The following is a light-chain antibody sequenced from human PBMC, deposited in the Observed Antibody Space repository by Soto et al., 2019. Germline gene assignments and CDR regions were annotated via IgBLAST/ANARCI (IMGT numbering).Light chain of an antibody. V-gene: IGKV3-11*01. CDR3: QHRSNWPSIT. CDR2: DVS. CDR1: QSVGSY. Sequence: EIVMTPSPATLTVSPEEIATLSCRASQSVGSYLAWYQQKPGQAPRLLIYDVSDRATGIPARFSGRGSETDFTLTISRLEPEDCAVYYCQHRSNWPSITFGQGTRLEIK. J-gene: IGKJ5*01.